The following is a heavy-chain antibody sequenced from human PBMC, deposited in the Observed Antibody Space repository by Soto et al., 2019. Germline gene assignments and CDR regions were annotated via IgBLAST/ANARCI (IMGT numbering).Heavy chain of an antibody. Sequence: PSETLSLTCAAYGGSFTGYYWRLFRHPPEKGLEWSGESNHSGSINYKPSLKSRVTISVDTSKNQFSLKLSSVTAADTAVYYCALRQSGSYYAILPLIDYWGQGTLVTVSS. D-gene: IGHD1-26*01. J-gene: IGHJ4*02. CDR2: SNHSGSI. V-gene: IGHV4-34*01. CDR3: ALRQSGSYYAILPLIDY. CDR1: GGSFTGYY.